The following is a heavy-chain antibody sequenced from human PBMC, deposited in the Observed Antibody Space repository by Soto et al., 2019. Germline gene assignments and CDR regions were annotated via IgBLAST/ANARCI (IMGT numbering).Heavy chain of an antibody. J-gene: IGHJ6*02. V-gene: IGHV3-23*01. CDR2: ISGGGGST. D-gene: IGHD1-26*01. Sequence: GGSLRLSCAASGFTFSTYAMNWVRQAPGKGLEWVSAISGGGGSTYYADSVKGRVTISRDNSKNTLYLQMNSLRAEDTAVYYCAKVSLGALTFTDYYYYGLDVWGPGTTVTVYS. CDR3: AKVSLGALTFTDYYYYGLDV. CDR1: GFTFSTYA.